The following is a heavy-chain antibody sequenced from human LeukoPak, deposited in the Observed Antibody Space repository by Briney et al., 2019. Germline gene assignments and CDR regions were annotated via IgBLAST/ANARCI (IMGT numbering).Heavy chain of an antibody. CDR2: IIPIFGTA. D-gene: IGHD2-2*01. V-gene: IGHV1-69*01. CDR1: GGTFSSYA. CDR3: ARGKGTRLCSSTSCYAPYYYYYMDV. J-gene: IGHJ6*03. Sequence: SVKVSCKASGGTFSSYAISWVRQAPGQGLEWMGGIIPIFGTANYAQKFRGRVTITADESTSTAYMELSSLRSEDTAVYYCARGKGTRLCSSTSCYAPYYYYYMDVWGKGTTVTVSS.